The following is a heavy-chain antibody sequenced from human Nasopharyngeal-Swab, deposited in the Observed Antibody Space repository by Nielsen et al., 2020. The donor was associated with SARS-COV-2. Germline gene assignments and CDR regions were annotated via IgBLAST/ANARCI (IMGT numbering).Heavy chain of an antibody. J-gene: IGHJ6*02. V-gene: IGHV2-26*01. CDR2: IFSNDEK. Sequence: WIRQPPGKALEWLAHIFSNDEKSYSTSLKSRLTISKDTSKSQVVLTMTNMDPVDTATYSCARTLLAAGGYYYYGMDVWGQGITVTVSS. CDR3: ARTLLAAGGYYYYGMDV. D-gene: IGHD6-13*01.